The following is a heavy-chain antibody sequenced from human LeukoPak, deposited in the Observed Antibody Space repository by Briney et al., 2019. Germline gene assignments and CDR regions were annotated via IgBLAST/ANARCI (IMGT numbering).Heavy chain of an antibody. CDR1: GGSISSCY. J-gene: IGHJ5*02. Sequence: SETLSLTCTVSGGSISSCYWGWIRQPAGKGLEWIGRIYTSGSTNYNPSLKSRVTISVDKSKNQFSLKLTSVTAAGTAVYYCARLNGDYDWGNWFDPWGQGTLVTVSS. CDR3: ARLNGDYDWGNWFDP. V-gene: IGHV4-4*07. D-gene: IGHD4-17*01. CDR2: IYTSGST.